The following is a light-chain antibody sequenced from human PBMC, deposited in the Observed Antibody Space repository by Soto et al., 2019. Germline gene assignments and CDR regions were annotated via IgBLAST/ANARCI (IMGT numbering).Light chain of an antibody. V-gene: IGKV3D-15*01. CDR1: QSVSSN. CDR3: QQYNNWPLT. Sequence: EIVMTQSPATLSVSPGERATLSCRASQSVSSNLAWYQQKPGQAPRLLIYRASTTATGIPARFSGSGSGTALTLPISTLHSQDFPVFYCQQYNNWPLTFGGGTKVEIK. J-gene: IGKJ4*01. CDR2: RAS.